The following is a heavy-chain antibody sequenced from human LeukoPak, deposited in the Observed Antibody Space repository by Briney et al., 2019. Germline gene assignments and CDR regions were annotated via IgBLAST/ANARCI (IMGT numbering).Heavy chain of an antibody. V-gene: IGHV4-39*01. Sequence: SETLSLTCTASGGSISSSSYYWGWLRQPPGKGLEWIGSIYYSGSTYYNPSLKSRVTISVDTSKNQFSLKLSSVTAADTAVYYCARPRIAATGAFDYWGQGTLVTVSS. J-gene: IGHJ4*02. D-gene: IGHD6-13*01. CDR3: ARPRIAATGAFDY. CDR1: GGSISSSSYY. CDR2: IYYSGST.